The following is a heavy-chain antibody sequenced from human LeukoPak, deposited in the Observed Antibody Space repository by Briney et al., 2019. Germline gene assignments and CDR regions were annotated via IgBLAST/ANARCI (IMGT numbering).Heavy chain of an antibody. D-gene: IGHD2-8*01. J-gene: IGHJ4*02. Sequence: SETLSLTCAVYGGSFSGYYWGWIRQPPGKGLEWIGEINHSGSTNYNPSLKSRVTISVDTSKNQFSLKLSSVTAADTAVYYCARVPADLAYCTNGVCHLGRFFDYWGQGTLVTVSS. CDR2: INHSGST. V-gene: IGHV4-34*01. CDR1: GGSFSGYY. CDR3: ARVPADLAYCTNGVCHLGRFFDY.